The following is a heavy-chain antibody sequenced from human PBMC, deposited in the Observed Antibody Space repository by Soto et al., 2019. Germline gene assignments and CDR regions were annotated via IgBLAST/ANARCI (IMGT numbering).Heavy chain of an antibody. CDR3: ARELPYDILTGYGGNWFDP. J-gene: IGHJ5*02. CDR1: GFTVSSNY. V-gene: IGHV3-66*01. Sequence: VQLVESGGGLVQPGGSLRLSCAASGFTVSSNYMSWVRQAPGKGLEWVSVIYSGGSTYYADSVKGRFTISRDNSKNTLYLQMNSLRAEDTAVYYCARELPYDILTGYGGNWFDPWGQGTLVTVSS. CDR2: IYSGGST. D-gene: IGHD3-9*01.